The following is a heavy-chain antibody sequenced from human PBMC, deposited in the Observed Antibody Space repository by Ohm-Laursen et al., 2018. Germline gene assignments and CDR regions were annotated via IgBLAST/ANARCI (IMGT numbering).Heavy chain of an antibody. CDR1: GFIFSSYW. V-gene: IGHV3-30*18. Sequence: SLRLSCSASGFIFSSYWMTWVRQAPGKGLEWVAVISYDGSNKYYADSVKGRFTISRDNSKNTLYLQMNSLRAEDTAVYYCAKEEQLTREYFDYWGQGTLVTVSS. D-gene: IGHD6-6*01. J-gene: IGHJ4*02. CDR2: ISYDGSNK. CDR3: AKEEQLTREYFDY.